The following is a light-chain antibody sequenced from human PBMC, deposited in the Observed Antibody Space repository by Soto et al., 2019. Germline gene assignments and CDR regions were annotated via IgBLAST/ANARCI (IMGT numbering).Light chain of an antibody. J-gene: IGKJ5*01. CDR3: QHYHSYPLT. Sequence: DIQMTQSPSTLSASVGERVTITCRASQSIGAWLAWYQQKPGKAPKLLIYKASNVESGVPSRFSGSGSGTEFTLTISSLQPDHLATYYCQHYHSYPLTFGQGTRLEIK. CDR2: KAS. CDR1: QSIGAW. V-gene: IGKV1-5*03.